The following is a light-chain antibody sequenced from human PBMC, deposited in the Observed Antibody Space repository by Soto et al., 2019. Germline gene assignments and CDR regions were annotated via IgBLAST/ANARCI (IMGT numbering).Light chain of an antibody. J-gene: IGKJ5*01. CDR3: QQYYSTPIT. CDR1: QSVGTN. CDR2: GAS. Sequence: EVVMSQSPGTLSVSPGERATLSCRASQSVGTNLAWYQQQPGQAPRLLIYGASTRATGIPARFSGSGSGTDFTLTISSLQAEDVAVYYCQQYYSTPITFGQGTRLEIK. V-gene: IGKV3-15*01.